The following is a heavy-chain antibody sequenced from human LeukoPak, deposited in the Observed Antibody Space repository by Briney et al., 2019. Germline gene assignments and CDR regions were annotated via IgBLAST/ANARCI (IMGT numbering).Heavy chain of an antibody. CDR2: IYTSGST. Sequence: ASETLSPTCTVSGGSISSYYWSWIRQPAGKGLEWIGRIYTSGSTNYNPSLKSRVTISVDTSKNQFSLNLNSVTAADTAVYYCARGHDILSAYFDYWGQGTLVTVSS. J-gene: IGHJ4*02. D-gene: IGHD3-9*01. CDR3: ARGHDILSAYFDY. CDR1: GGSISSYY. V-gene: IGHV4-4*07.